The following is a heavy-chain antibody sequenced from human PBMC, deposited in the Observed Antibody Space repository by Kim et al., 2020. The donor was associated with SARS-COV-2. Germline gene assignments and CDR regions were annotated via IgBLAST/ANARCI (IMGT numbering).Heavy chain of an antibody. D-gene: IGHD1-26*01. Sequence: SVKVSCKASGGTFSSYTISWVRQAPGQGLEWMGRIIPILGIANYAQKLQGRVTITADKSTSTAYMELSSLRSEDTAVYYCAIEMPMGGATTDFFDYWGQGALVTVSS. V-gene: IGHV1-69*04. CDR2: IIPILGIA. CDR1: GGTFSSYT. J-gene: IGHJ4*02. CDR3: AIEMPMGGATTDFFDY.